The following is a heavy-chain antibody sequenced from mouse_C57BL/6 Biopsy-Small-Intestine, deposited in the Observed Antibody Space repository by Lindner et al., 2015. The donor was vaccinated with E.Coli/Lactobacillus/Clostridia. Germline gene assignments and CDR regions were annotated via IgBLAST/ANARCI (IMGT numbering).Heavy chain of an antibody. V-gene: IGHV5-17*01. D-gene: IGHD2-5*01. CDR2: ISSGSSII. CDR1: GFTFSDYG. Sequence: VQLQESGGGLVKPGGSLKLSCAASGFTFSDYGMHWVRQVPEKGLEWIAYISSGSSIIYYADTVKGRFTMSRDNAKNTLFLQMTTLRSEDTAVYYCATYYTTYGGLAYWGQGTLVTVSA. CDR3: ATYYTTYGGLAY. J-gene: IGHJ3*01.